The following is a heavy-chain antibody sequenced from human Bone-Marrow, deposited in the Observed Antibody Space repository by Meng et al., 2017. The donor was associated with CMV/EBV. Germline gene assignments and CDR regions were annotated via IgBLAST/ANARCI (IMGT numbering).Heavy chain of an antibody. CDR2: IYSNHNG. J-gene: IGHJ5*02. D-gene: IGHD3-3*02. CDR1: GFSLSAHRLR. Sequence: CPFSGFSLSAHRLRVGWRQWPPENALEWLTNIYSNHNGRYTPSVENRLTLSKHTSKNEVVLTMTNMDPVDTATYCCARIFSGNWFDPWGQGTLVTVSS. CDR3: ARIFSGNWFDP. V-gene: IGHV2-5*01.